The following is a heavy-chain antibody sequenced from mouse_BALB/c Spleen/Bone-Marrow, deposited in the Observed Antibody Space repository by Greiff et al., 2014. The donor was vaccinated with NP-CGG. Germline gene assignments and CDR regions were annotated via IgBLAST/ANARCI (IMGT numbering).Heavy chain of an antibody. CDR3: ARGGANVDY. V-gene: IGHV1-69*01. Sequence: QVQLKEAGGELVMPGASGKMFCKASGHTFTDHWGHWGEQRAGQGLEWIGAIDISDSYTTYNQKFKGKATLTVDESSSTAYMQLSRLTSEDSAVYYCARGGANVDYWGQGTTLTVSS. J-gene: IGHJ2*01. CDR2: IDISDSYT. CDR1: GHTFTDHW.